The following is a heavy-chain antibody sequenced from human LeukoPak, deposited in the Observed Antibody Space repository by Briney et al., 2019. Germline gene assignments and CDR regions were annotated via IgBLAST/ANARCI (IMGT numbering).Heavy chain of an antibody. CDR2: INPNSGGT. D-gene: IGHD6-19*01. Sequence: GESLKISCKGSGYSFTGYYMHWVRQAPGEGLEWMGWINPNSGGTKYAQKFQGRVTMTRDTSINTAYMEVRRLTSDDTAVYYCARERGTLAVAGDAFDIWGQGTMVTVSS. J-gene: IGHJ3*02. CDR3: ARERGTLAVAGDAFDI. V-gene: IGHV1-2*02. CDR1: GYSFTGYY.